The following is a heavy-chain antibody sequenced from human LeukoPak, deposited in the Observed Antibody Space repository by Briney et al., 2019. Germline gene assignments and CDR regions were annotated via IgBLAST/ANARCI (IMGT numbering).Heavy chain of an antibody. CDR3: AKDAGSSSWYFQH. CDR1: GFTFDDYA. J-gene: IGHJ1*01. CDR2: ISWNSGSI. D-gene: IGHD6-13*01. V-gene: IGHV3-9*03. Sequence: GGSLRLSCAASGFTFDDYAMHWVRQAPGKGLEWVSGISWNSGSIGYADSVKGRFTISRDNAKNSLYLQMNSLRAEDMALYYCAKDAGSSSWYFQHWGQGTLVTVSS.